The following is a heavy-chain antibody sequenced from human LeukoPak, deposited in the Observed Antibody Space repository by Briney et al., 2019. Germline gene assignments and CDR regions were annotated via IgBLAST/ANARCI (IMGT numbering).Heavy chain of an antibody. CDR2: IYYSGST. Sequence: PSETLSLTCTVSGGSISSSSYYWGWIRQPPGKGLEWIGSIYYSGSTYYNPSLESRVTISVDTSKNQFSLKLSSVTAADTAVYYCARDGSYDFWSGYYRYYFDYWGQGTLVTVSS. CDR3: ARDGSYDFWSGYYRYYFDY. CDR1: GGSISSSSYY. J-gene: IGHJ4*02. D-gene: IGHD3-3*01. V-gene: IGHV4-39*07.